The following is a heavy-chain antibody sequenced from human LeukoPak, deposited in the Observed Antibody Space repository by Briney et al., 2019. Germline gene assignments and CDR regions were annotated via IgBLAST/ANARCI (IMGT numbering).Heavy chain of an antibody. D-gene: IGHD2-2*02. CDR1: GYTFTDYY. CDR3: ATAWSTYCSSTSCYTADY. J-gene: IGHJ4*02. Sequence: ASVKVSCKVSGYTFTDYYMHWVQQAPGKGLEWMGLVDPEDGETIYAEKFQGRVTITADTSTDTAYMELSSLRSEETAVYYCATAWSTYCSSTSCYTADYWGQGTLVTVSS. V-gene: IGHV1-69-2*01. CDR2: VDPEDGET.